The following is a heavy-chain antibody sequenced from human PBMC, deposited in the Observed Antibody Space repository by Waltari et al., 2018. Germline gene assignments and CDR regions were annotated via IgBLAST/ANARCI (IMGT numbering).Heavy chain of an antibody. CDR1: GYTLTESP. J-gene: IGHJ5*02. CDR2: YVPEDDET. D-gene: IGHD5-12*01. V-gene: IGHV1-24*01. CDR3: ATDHYRQSGYDS. Sequence: QVQLVQSGAEVKKPGASVKVSCKVSGYTLTESPMHWVRQAPGKGLEWMGGYVPEDDETIYAQSFQGRVAMTEDSSTDTAYMELTSLTSEDTAVYYCATDHYRQSGYDSWGQGTLVTVSS.